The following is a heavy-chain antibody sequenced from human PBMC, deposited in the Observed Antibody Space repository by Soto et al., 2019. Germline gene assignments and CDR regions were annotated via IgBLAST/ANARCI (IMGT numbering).Heavy chain of an antibody. CDR1: GGSFSGYY. D-gene: IGHD3-9*01. J-gene: IGHJ6*02. V-gene: IGHV4-34*01. Sequence: QVQLQQWGAGLLKPSETLSLTCAVYGGSFSGYYWSWIRQPPGKGLEWTGEINHSGSTNYNPSLKSRVTIAVDTSKNQFSLKLSSVTAADTAVYYCARRVLTGYYNYYYYGMDVWGQGTTVTVSS. CDR3: ARRVLTGYYNYYYYGMDV. CDR2: INHSGST.